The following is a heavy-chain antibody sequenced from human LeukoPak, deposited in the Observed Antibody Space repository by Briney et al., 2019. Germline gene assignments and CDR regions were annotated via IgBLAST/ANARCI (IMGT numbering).Heavy chain of an antibody. V-gene: IGHV4-4*07. D-gene: IGHD3-22*01. CDR3: ARSPGTSDYYPVYWFDP. CDR2: IYTSGST. CDR1: GGSFSSYY. J-gene: IGHJ5*02. Sequence: SETLSLTCNVSGGSFSSYYWSWIRQSAGEGLEWIGRIYTSGSTDYNPSLKSRVTMSVDTSKNQFSLKLTSVTAADTAVYYCARSPGTSDYYPVYWFDPWGQGILVTVSS.